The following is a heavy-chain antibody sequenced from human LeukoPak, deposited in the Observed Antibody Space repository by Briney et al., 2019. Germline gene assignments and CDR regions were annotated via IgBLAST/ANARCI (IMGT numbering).Heavy chain of an antibody. CDR2: INPNTGGT. J-gene: IGHJ4*02. D-gene: IGHD3-9*01. V-gene: IGHV1-2*02. CDR1: GYTFTGYF. Sequence: GASVRVSCKASGYTFTGYFMHWVRQAPGQGLDWMRWINPNTGGTKYAQKFQGRVTMTRDTSIGTAYMELSTVTSDDTAVYFCARVHATGYFSLDLGYWGQGTLVTVSS. CDR3: ARVHATGYFSLDLGY.